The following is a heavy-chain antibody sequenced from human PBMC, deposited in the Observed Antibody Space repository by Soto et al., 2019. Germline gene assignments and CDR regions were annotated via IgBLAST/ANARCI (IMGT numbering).Heavy chain of an antibody. D-gene: IGHD3-10*01. CDR2: ISPMFGAA. CDR3: AREVQVHTPAFVY. CDR1: GATLNTIG. Sequence: QVQLVRFGAEMKKLGSSVKVSCRFSGATLNTIGMNWVRQAPGQGPEWMGDISPMFGAANYAPKFQGRVTITADESTGTSYMQLSSLTSEDTALYFCAREVQVHTPAFVYWGQGTLVTVSS. V-gene: IGHV1-69*19. J-gene: IGHJ4*02.